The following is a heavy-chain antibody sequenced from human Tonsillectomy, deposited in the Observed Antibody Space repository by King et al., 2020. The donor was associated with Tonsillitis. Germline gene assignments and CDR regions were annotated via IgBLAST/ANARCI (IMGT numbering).Heavy chain of an antibody. Sequence: VQLVESGGGLVQPGRSLRLSCAASGFTFDDYAMHWVRQAPGKGLEWVSGISWNSGSIGYADSVKGRFTISRDNAKNSLYLQMNSLRAEDTALYYCAKVPGAGSRYSYGYGYFDYWGQGTLVTVSS. V-gene: IGHV3-9*01. CDR1: GFTFDDYA. CDR2: ISWNSGSI. J-gene: IGHJ4*02. CDR3: AKVPGAGSRYSYGYGYFDY. D-gene: IGHD5-18*01.